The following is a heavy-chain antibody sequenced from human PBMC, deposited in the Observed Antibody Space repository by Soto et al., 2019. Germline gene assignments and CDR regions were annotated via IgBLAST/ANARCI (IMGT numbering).Heavy chain of an antibody. V-gene: IGHV3-30-3*01. CDR3: ARPYQRLSGYYYYYYGMDV. J-gene: IGHJ6*02. Sequence: QPGGSLRLSCAASGFTFSSYAMHWVRQAPGKGLEWVAVISYDGSNKYYADPVKGRFTISRDNSKNTLYLQMNSLRAEDTAVYYCARPYQRLSGYYYYYYGMDVWGQGTTVTVSS. CDR2: ISYDGSNK. D-gene: IGHD2-2*01. CDR1: GFTFSSYA.